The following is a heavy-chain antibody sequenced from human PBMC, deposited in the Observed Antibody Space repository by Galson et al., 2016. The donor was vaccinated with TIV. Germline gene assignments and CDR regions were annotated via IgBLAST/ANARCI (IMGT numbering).Heavy chain of an antibody. J-gene: IGHJ4*02. CDR2: ISGHSGQR. CDR1: GYSFSTYG. CDR3: ARDDMGYDSSGYMDD. D-gene: IGHD3-22*01. Sequence: SVKVSCKASGYSFSTYGITWVRQAPGQGLQWMGWISGHSGQRKFAEKFQGRVSITAHTSTSTAYMELRSLKADDTAVYYCARDDMGYDSSGYMDDWGQGTLSSSPQ. V-gene: IGHV1-18*01.